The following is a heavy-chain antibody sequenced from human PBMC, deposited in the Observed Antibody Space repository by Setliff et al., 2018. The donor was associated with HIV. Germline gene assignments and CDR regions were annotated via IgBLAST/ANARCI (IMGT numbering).Heavy chain of an antibody. CDR3: VRGVQSPPHYSYYYMDV. D-gene: IGHD3-3*01. CDR1: RSTFNSHT. J-gene: IGHJ6*03. V-gene: IGHV1-69*02. CDR2: IIPILGVA. Sequence: SVKVSCKASRSTFNSHTINWVRQAPGQGLDWMGRIIPILGVANYAQRFQGKVTITADKSTSTAYMELTSLRFDDTDMYYCVRGVQSPPHYSYYYMDVWGEGTMVTVSS.